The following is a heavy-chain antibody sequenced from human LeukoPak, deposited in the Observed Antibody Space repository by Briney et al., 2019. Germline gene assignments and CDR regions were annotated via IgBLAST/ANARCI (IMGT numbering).Heavy chain of an antibody. J-gene: IGHJ3*02. CDR2: INPRGGSV. Sequence: ASVKVSCKAPGYSFSSYYIHWVRQAPGQGLEWMGIINPRGGSVGYAQNFQGRVAMTTDTSTNTVYMDLSRLRSDDTAVYYCARVAGYCSSTSCFFDAFDIWGQGTMVTVSS. CDR3: ARVAGYCSSTSCFFDAFDI. CDR1: GYSFSSYY. D-gene: IGHD2-2*01. V-gene: IGHV1-46*01.